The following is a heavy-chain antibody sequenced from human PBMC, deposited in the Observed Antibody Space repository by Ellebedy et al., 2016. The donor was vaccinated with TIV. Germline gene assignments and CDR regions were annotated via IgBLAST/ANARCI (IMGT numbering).Heavy chain of an antibody. CDR1: GSTFSGYY. V-gene: IGHV1-2*04. D-gene: IGHD6-13*01. CDR3: VLVASGTYWFDP. CDR2: MNPKSGTT. Sequence: AASVKVSCKASGSTFSGYYLHWVRQAPGHGLEWLGWMNPKSGTTKYAQKFPDWVTLTRDTSISTAYMELNRLTSDATALYYCVLVASGTYWFDPWGQGTLVTVSS. J-gene: IGHJ5*02.